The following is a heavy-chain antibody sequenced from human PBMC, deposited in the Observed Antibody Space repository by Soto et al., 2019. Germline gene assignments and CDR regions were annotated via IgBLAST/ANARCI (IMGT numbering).Heavy chain of an antibody. V-gene: IGHV3-23*01. CDR3: AKDAPGSGWLSDY. J-gene: IGHJ4*02. CDR1: GFTFRIYA. D-gene: IGHD3-22*01. Sequence: EVQLLESGGGVTQPGKSLRLSCAASGFTFRIYAMSWVRQAPGKGLEWVSTISGNGGTSYADFVRGRFTISRDNSKNTLYLQMNSLTAEDTAVYYCAKDAPGSGWLSDYWGQGTRVTVSS. CDR2: ISGNGGT.